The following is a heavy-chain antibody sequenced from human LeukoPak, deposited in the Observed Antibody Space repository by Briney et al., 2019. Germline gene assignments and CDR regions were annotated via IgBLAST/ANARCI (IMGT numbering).Heavy chain of an antibody. CDR3: ARSIAVAGRFDP. D-gene: IGHD6-13*01. CDR1: GFTVSSNY. CDR2: IYSGGST. Sequence: GGSLRLSCEASGFTVSSNYMSWVRQAPGKGLEWVSVIYSGGSTYYADSVKGRFIISRDNSKNMVYLQMNSLRVEDTAVYYCARSIAVAGRFDPWGQGTLVTVSS. J-gene: IGHJ5*02. V-gene: IGHV3-53*01.